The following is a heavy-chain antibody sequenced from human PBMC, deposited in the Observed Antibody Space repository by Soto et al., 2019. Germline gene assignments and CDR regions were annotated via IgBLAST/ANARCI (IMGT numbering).Heavy chain of an antibody. CDR3: ARGRDGYDHEAFDI. D-gene: IGHD5-12*01. V-gene: IGHV3-33*01. Sequence: LKISCAASGFNLINHGMHWVRQAPGKGLEWVAVIWFDGSYKYYADSVKGRFTISRDNSKKTVYLQMNSLRVEDTGIYYCARGRDGYDHEAFDIWGQGAKVTVSS. CDR1: GFNLINHG. J-gene: IGHJ3*02. CDR2: IWFDGSYK.